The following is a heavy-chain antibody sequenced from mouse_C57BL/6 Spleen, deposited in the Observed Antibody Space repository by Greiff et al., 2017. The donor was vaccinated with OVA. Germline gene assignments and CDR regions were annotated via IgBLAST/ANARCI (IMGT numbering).Heavy chain of an antibody. J-gene: IGHJ3*01. CDR2: INPGSGGT. V-gene: IGHV1-54*01. CDR3: AVYDYDGAWFAY. Sequence: QVQLQQSGAELVRPGTSVKVSCKASGYAFTNYLIEWVKQRPGQGLEWIGLINPGSGGTNYNEKFKGKATLTADKSSSTAYMQLSRLTSEDSAVYVCAVYDYDGAWFAYWGQGTLVTVSA. D-gene: IGHD2-4*01. CDR1: GYAFTNYL.